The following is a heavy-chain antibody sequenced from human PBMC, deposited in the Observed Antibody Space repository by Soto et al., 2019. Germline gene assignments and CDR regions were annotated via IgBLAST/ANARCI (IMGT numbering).Heavy chain of an antibody. CDR2: INPNSGGT. Sequence: SVKVSFQASVYTFTCYYMHWVRQAPGQGLEWMGWINPNSGGTNYAQKFQGRVTMTRDTSISTAYMELSSLRLEDTAVYYCVKDRYVDYWGQGTLVTVSS. J-gene: IGHJ4*02. CDR3: VKDRYVDY. V-gene: IGHV1-2*02. CDR1: VYTFTCYY.